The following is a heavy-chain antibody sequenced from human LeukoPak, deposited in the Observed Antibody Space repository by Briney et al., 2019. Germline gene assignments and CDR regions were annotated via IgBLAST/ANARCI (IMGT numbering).Heavy chain of an antibody. Sequence: SETLSLTCTVSGGSISSYYWSWIRQPPGKGLEWIGYIYYSGSTNYNPSLKSRVTISVDTSKDQFSPKLSSVTAADTAVYYCASFAAAGVDYWGQGTLVTVSS. CDR2: IYYSGST. D-gene: IGHD6-13*01. V-gene: IGHV4-59*08. CDR3: ASFAAAGVDY. J-gene: IGHJ4*02. CDR1: GGSISSYY.